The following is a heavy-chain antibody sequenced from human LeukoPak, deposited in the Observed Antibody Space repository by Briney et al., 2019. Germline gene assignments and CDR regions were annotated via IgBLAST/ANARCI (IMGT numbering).Heavy chain of an antibody. D-gene: IGHD4-17*01. J-gene: IGHJ4*02. CDR2: ISGSGGST. V-gene: IGHV3-23*01. CDR3: VTDVAGVGYGELDY. Sequence: PGGSLRLSCAASGFTFSSYGMSWVRQAPGKGLEWVSAISGSGGSTYYADSVKGRFTISRDNSKNTLYLQMNSLKTEDTAVYYCVTDVAGVGYGELDYWGQGTLVTVSS. CDR1: GFTFSSYG.